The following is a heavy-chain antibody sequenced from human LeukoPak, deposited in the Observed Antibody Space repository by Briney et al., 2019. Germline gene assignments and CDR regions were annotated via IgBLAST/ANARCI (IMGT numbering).Heavy chain of an antibody. CDR2: TWYDGINK. J-gene: IGHJ6*02. CDR3: ARDVVAGRGAYYYYGMDV. CDR1: GFTFSSHG. V-gene: IGHV3-33*01. D-gene: IGHD6-19*01. Sequence: GGSLRLSCAASGFTFSSHGMHWVRQAPGKGLEWVAITWYDGINKYYADSVKGRFTISRDNSKNTLYLQMNSLRAEDTAVYYCARDVVAGRGAYYYYGMDVWGQGTTVTVSS.